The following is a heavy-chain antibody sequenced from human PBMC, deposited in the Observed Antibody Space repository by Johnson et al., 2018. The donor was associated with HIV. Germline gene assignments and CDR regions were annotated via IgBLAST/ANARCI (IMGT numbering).Heavy chain of an antibody. Sequence: MQLVESGGGLVQPGGSLRLSCVASGLTVSSNYMTWVRQSPGKGLECVSVIYSGGSTYYADSVKGRFTISRDNSKNTLSLQMTSLRVEDTAVYYCARDVTKDAFDIWSQATMVTVSP. CDR1: GLTVSSNY. J-gene: IGHJ3*02. V-gene: IGHV3-66*01. D-gene: IGHD2-21*02. CDR3: ARDVTKDAFDI. CDR2: IYSGGST.